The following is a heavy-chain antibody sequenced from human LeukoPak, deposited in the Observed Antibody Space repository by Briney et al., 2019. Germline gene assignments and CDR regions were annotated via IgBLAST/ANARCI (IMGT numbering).Heavy chain of an antibody. J-gene: IGHJ3*02. CDR2: IYHSGST. D-gene: IGHD3-22*01. CDR1: GGSISSGGYS. Sequence: SQTLSLICAVSGGSISSGGYSWSWIRQPPGKGLEWIGYIYHSGSTYYNPSLKSRVTISVDRSKNQFSLKLSSVTAADTAVYYCARATGDYYDSGTFDIWGQGTMVTVSS. CDR3: ARATGDYYDSGTFDI. V-gene: IGHV4-30-2*01.